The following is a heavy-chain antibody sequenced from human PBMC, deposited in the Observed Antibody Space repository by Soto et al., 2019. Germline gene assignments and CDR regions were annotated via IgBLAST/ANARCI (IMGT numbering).Heavy chain of an antibody. CDR1: GFTFSSYG. J-gene: IGHJ4*02. D-gene: IGHD2-2*01. Sequence: GGSLRLSCAASGFTFSSYGMHWVRQAPGKGLEWVAVIWYDGSNKYYADSVKGRFTISRDNSKNTLYLQMNSLRAEDTAVYYCARAVPAAMPGIAAVELIDYWGQGTLVTVSS. V-gene: IGHV3-33*01. CDR2: IWYDGSNK. CDR3: ARAVPAAMPGIAAVELIDY.